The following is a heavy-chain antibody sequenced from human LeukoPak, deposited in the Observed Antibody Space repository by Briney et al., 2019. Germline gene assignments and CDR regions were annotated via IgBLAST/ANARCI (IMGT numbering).Heavy chain of an antibody. J-gene: IGHJ6*03. CDR3: AREGFGVVRYYYYYMDV. Sequence: GGSLRLSCAASGFNFSSYWISWVRQAPGKGLEWVANIKQDGSEKYYVDSVKGRFTISRDNAKNSLYLQMNSLRAEDTAVYYCAREGFGVVRYYYYYMDVWGKGTTVTVSS. CDR1: GFNFSSYW. CDR2: IKQDGSEK. D-gene: IGHD3-3*01. V-gene: IGHV3-7*01.